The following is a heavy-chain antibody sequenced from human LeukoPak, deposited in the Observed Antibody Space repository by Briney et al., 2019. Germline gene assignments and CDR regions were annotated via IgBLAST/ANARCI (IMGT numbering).Heavy chain of an antibody. CDR2: IYYSGST. J-gene: IGHJ4*02. D-gene: IGHD2-2*01. V-gene: IGHV4-59*08. CDR1: GGSISSYY. Sequence: PSETLSLTCSVSGGSISSYYWSWIRQPPGKGLEWIGYIYYSGSTNYNPSLKSRVTISVDTSKNQFSLILSSVTAADTAVYYCAKGGGYCSSTSCAATYWGQGTLVTVSS. CDR3: AKGGGYCSSTSCAATY.